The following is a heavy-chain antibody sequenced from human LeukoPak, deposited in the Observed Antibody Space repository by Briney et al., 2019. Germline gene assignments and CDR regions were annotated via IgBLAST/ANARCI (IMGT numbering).Heavy chain of an antibody. Sequence: GGSLRLSCAASAITFSTYAMSWVRQAPGKGLEWVAAVLYDGSKKYYADSVKGRFSIYRDNSNYTLYLQMNSVRAEDTAVYHCANFEGSSQAFHIWGQGTMVTVSS. CDR3: ANFEGSSQAFHI. J-gene: IGHJ3*01. D-gene: IGHD6-13*01. CDR2: VLYDGSKK. CDR1: AITFSTYA. V-gene: IGHV3-30*18.